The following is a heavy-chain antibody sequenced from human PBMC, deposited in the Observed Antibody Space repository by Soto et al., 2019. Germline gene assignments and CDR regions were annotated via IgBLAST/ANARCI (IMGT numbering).Heavy chain of an antibody. V-gene: IGHV1-69*12. CDR2: IIPIFGTA. Sequence: QVQLVQSGAEVKKPGSSVKVSCKASGGTFSNYAINWVRQAPGQGLEWMGGIIPIFGTADYAQKFQGRVTITADESTTTAYMQLSSLLSEDTAVYYCASVAAKYYYYGMDVWGQGITVTVSS. CDR1: GGTFSNYA. J-gene: IGHJ6*02. CDR3: ASVAAKYYYYGMDV. D-gene: IGHD1-26*01.